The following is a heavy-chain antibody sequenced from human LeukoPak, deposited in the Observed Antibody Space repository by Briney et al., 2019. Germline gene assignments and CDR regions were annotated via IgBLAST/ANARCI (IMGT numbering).Heavy chain of an antibody. J-gene: IGHJ6*03. V-gene: IGHV1-69*06. CDR3: AKQGAARQDYYMDV. Sequence: SVKVSCKASGDSFSSYAITWVRQAPGQGLEWLGRIIPIFGTANYPQKFQGRVTITADILSSTAYIEMTNLTSDDTAVYFCAKQGAARQDYYMDVWGNGTTVSDS. CDR1: GDSFSSYA. CDR2: IIPIFGTA. D-gene: IGHD5-18*01.